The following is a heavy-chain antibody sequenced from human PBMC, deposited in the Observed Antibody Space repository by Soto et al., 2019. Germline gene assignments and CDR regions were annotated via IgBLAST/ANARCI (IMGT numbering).Heavy chain of an antibody. CDR2: IIAGGDGT. CDR1: GFSFRSYA. V-gene: IGHV3-23*01. CDR3: ADGGRYPYY. J-gene: IGHJ4*02. Sequence: PGGSLRLSCAASGFSFRSYAMGWVRQAPGKGLNWVSSIIAGGDGTYYADSVKGRFTISRDNSKNTMYLQMTSLRADDTAVYYCADGGRYPYYWGPGTLVTVSS. D-gene: IGHD1-26*01.